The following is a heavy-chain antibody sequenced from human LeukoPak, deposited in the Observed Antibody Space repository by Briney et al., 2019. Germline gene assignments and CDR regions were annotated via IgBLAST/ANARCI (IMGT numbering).Heavy chain of an antibody. CDR2: TRNKANSYTT. CDR1: GFTFSGHY. D-gene: IGHD6-19*01. V-gene: IGHV3-72*01. Sequence: GGSLRLSCAASGFTFSGHYMDWVRQAPGKGLEWVGRTRNKANSYTTEYAASVKGRFTISRDDSKNSLYLQMNSLKTEDTAVYYCAKGSHMAVAGHSDYWGQGTLVTVSS. CDR3: AKGSHMAVAGHSDY. J-gene: IGHJ4*02.